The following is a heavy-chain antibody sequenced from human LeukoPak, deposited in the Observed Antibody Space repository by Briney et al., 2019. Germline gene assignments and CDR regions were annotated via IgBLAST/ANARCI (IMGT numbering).Heavy chain of an antibody. J-gene: IGHJ2*01. Sequence: GGSLRLSCVASGFTFSSYCLTWVRQTPEKGLAWVSIIGGPGAPTFYADSVEGRFTISRDNSKNTVYLQMNSLRAEDTALYFCARGATRATRHFDLWGRGTLVTVSS. V-gene: IGHV3-23*01. CDR2: IGGPGAPT. CDR3: ARGATRATRHFDL. CDR1: GFTFSSYC. D-gene: IGHD2-15*01.